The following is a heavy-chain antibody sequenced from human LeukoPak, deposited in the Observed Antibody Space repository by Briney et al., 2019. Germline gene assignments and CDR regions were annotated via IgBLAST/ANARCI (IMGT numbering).Heavy chain of an antibody. Sequence: SETLSLTCDVSGASISRGSSWSWVRQPPGKGLEWIVEFSHSGITNFNPSLSSRVTISVDKSSNQFSLNLISVTAADTAVYFCARNGGHNQEHWGQGTLVTVSS. V-gene: IGHV4-4*02. CDR3: ARNGGHNQEH. D-gene: IGHD7-27*01. J-gene: IGHJ4*02. CDR2: FSHSGIT. CDR1: GASISRGSS.